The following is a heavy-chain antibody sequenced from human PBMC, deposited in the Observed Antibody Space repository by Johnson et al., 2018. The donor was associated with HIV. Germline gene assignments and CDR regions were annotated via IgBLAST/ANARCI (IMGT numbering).Heavy chain of an antibody. J-gene: IGHJ3*02. CDR2: ISYDGSNK. D-gene: IGHD1-26*01. CDR3: ARALEVGATTANEAFDI. Sequence: QMQLVESGGGVVQPGRSLRLSCAASGFTFSSYAMHWVRQAPGKGLEWVAVISYDGSNKYYADSVKGRFTISRDNSKNTLYLQMNSLRAEDTAVYYCARALEVGATTANEAFDIWSQGTMVTVSS. V-gene: IGHV3-30-3*01. CDR1: GFTFSSYA.